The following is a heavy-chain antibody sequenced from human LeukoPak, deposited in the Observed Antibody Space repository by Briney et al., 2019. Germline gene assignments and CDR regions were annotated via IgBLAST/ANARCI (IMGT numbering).Heavy chain of an antibody. Sequence: GGSLRLSCAASGFTFSSYGIHWVRQAPGKGLEWVSVIYSGGSTYYADSVKGRFTISRDNSKNTLYLQMNSLRAEDTAVYYCARTVVSGFDYWGQGTLVTVSS. CDR2: IYSGGST. V-gene: IGHV3-53*01. CDR3: ARTVVSGFDY. J-gene: IGHJ4*02. CDR1: GFTFSSYG. D-gene: IGHD4-23*01.